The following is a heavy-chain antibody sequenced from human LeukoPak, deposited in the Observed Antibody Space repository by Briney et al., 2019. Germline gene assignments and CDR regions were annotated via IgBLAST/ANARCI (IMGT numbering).Heavy chain of an antibody. J-gene: IGHJ4*02. CDR3: ERGPDGFDY. V-gene: IGHV3-7*01. D-gene: IGHD1-14*01. CDR2: IKPDGSEK. CDR1: GFIFSSYW. Sequence: GGSLILSCGASGFIFSSYWMTWVRQAPGKGLEWVANIKPDGSEKYYVDSVKCRLTISRDNAKNSLYLQVKSLRVEDTAVYFCERGPDGFDYWGQGTLLSVSS.